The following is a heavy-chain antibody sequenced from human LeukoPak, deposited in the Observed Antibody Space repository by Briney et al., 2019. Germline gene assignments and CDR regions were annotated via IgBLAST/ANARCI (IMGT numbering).Heavy chain of an antibody. Sequence: GESLKISCKGSGYSFTTYWIAWVRQMPGKGPEWMGIIYPGDSDIRYSLSFQGQVTISVDKSISTAYLQWSSLKASDTAMYYCARRAYSGYEFDYWGQGTLVTVSS. V-gene: IGHV5-51*01. CDR2: IYPGDSDI. CDR3: ARRAYSGYEFDY. J-gene: IGHJ4*02. CDR1: GYSFTTYW. D-gene: IGHD5-12*01.